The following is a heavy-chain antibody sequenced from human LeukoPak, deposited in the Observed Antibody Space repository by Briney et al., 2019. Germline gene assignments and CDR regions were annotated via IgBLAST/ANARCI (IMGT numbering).Heavy chain of an antibody. D-gene: IGHD2-15*01. J-gene: IGHJ5*02. CDR1: GYTFTSYG. CDR2: ISAYNGNT. V-gene: IGHV1-18*01. Sequence: GASVTVSCKASGYTFTSYGFSWLRQPPAQGREWMGWISAYNGNTNYAQKLQGRVTMTTDTSTSTSYMELRSLRSDDTAVYYCAFTGCSGGSCYDWFDPWGQGTLVTVSS. CDR3: AFTGCSGGSCYDWFDP.